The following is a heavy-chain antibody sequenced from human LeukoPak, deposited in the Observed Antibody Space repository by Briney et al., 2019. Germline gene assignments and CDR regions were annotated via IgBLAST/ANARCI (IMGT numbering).Heavy chain of an antibody. CDR3: AREEIVPAAYFDY. D-gene: IGHD2-2*01. Sequence: GGSLRLSCAASGFTFSSYEMSWVRQAPEKGLEWVSYISSSGSTIYYADSVKGRFTISRDNAKNSLYLQMNSLRAEDTAVYYCAREEIVPAAYFDYWGQGTLVTVSS. V-gene: IGHV3-48*03. J-gene: IGHJ4*02. CDR1: GFTFSSYE. CDR2: ISSSGSTI.